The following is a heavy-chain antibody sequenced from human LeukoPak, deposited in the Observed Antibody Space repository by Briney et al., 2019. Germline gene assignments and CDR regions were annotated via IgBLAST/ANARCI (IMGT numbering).Heavy chain of an antibody. D-gene: IGHD6-19*01. CDR1: GDSISSSSYF. CDR3: ARHHRNQRPVHGEIDY. Sequence: SETLSLTCTVSGDSISSSSYFWGWIRQPPGKGLEWIGSIYYTGSTHYNPSLKSLFTISVDTSKNQFSLKLSSVTAADTAVYYCARHHRNQRPVHGEIDYWGQGTLVTVSS. V-gene: IGHV4-39*01. CDR2: IYYTGST. J-gene: IGHJ4*02.